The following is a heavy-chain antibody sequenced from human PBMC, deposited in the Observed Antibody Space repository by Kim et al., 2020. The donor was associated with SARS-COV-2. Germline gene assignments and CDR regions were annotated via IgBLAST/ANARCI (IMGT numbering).Heavy chain of an antibody. J-gene: IGHJ5*02. Sequence: SETLSLTCSVSGASITAYYWSWIRQPPGKGLEWIGYVHYTGSTNYSPSLESRVDMSVDTSKNQFSLRLTSVSAADTAVYYCAREGDWNYANWFDPWGQG. CDR1: GASITAYY. V-gene: IGHV4-59*13. CDR2: VHYTGST. D-gene: IGHD1-7*01. CDR3: AREGDWNYANWFDP.